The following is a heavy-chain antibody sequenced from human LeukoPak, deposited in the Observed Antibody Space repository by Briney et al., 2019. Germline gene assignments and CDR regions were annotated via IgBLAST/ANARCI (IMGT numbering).Heavy chain of an antibody. D-gene: IGHD6-19*01. V-gene: IGHV4-59*08. J-gene: IGHJ4*02. CDR2: IYYSEST. CDR3: VRRDNTGWNYFDH. CDR1: GGSINSHY. Sequence: SETLSLTCTVSGGSINSHYWSWLRPPPEKGLQWIGDIYYSESTNYNPSLRSRVTISVDTSKNQLSLKLTSVLAADTAMYYCVRRDNTGWNYFDHWGQGILVTVSS.